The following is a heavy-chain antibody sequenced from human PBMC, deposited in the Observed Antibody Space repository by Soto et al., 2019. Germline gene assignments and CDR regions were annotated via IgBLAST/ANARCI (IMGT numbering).Heavy chain of an antibody. CDR2: ISSSSSTI. CDR1: GFTFSSYS. CDR3: ARDRPNIVLMVYATDYGMDV. J-gene: IGHJ6*02. V-gene: IGHV3-48*02. Sequence: GGSLRLSCAASGFTFSSYSMNWVRQAPGKGLEWVSYISSSSSTIYYADSVKGRFTISRDNAKNSLYLQMNSLRDEDTAVYYCARDRPNIVLMVYATDYGMDVWGQGTTVTVS. D-gene: IGHD2-8*01.